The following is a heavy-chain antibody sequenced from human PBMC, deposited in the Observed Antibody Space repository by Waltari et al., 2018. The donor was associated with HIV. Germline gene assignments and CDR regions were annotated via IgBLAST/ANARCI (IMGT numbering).Heavy chain of an antibody. Sequence: QLQLQESGPGLVKPSETLSLTCSVSGDSISSSSYYWGWVHQPPGKGLEWIGRIFYTGSTYYNPSLKSRVTISVDTSRNRFSLKRSSVTAADTAVYYCARHGRMGGGTHRRYFDYWGQGTLVTVSS. V-gene: IGHV4-39*01. CDR2: IFYTGST. D-gene: IGHD3-16*01. J-gene: IGHJ4*02. CDR3: ARHGRMGGGTHRRYFDY. CDR1: GDSISSSSYY.